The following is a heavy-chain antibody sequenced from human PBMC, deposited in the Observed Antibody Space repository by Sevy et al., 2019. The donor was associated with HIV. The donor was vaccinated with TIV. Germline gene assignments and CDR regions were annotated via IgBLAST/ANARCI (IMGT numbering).Heavy chain of an antibody. Sequence: ASVKVSCKVSGYTLTDLSMHWVRQAPGKGLEWMGGFDPEDGETIYAQKFQGRVTMTEDTSTDTAYMELSSLRSEDTAVYYCATDVIRWYVGAFDYWGQGTLVTVSS. D-gene: IGHD2-15*01. CDR3: ATDVIRWYVGAFDY. CDR1: GYTLTDLS. J-gene: IGHJ4*02. CDR2: FDPEDGET. V-gene: IGHV1-24*01.